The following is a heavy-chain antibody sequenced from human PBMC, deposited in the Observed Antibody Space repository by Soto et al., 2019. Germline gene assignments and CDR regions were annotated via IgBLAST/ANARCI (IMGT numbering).Heavy chain of an antibody. Sequence: SETLSLTCTVSGGSISSYYWSWIRQPPGQGLEWIGYIYYSGSTNYTPSLKSRVTISVDTSKNQFSLKLSSLTAADTAVYYCAATYGSGSYYRNPFDYWGQGTLVTVSS. CDR1: GGSISSYY. V-gene: IGHV4-59*01. J-gene: IGHJ4*02. D-gene: IGHD3-10*01. CDR2: IYYSGST. CDR3: AATYGSGSYYRNPFDY.